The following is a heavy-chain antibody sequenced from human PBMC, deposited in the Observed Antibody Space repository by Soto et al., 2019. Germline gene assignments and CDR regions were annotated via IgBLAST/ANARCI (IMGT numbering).Heavy chain of an antibody. J-gene: IGHJ6*02. CDR3: AKDPPDV. CDR2: ISWGGGST. V-gene: IGHV3-43*01. Sequence: GGSLRLSCAASGFTFDDYTMHWVRQAPGKGLEWVSLISWGGGSTYYADSVKGRFTISRDNTKNTLYLQMNSLRAEDTAVYYCAKDPPDVWGQGTTVTVSS. CDR1: GFTFDDYT.